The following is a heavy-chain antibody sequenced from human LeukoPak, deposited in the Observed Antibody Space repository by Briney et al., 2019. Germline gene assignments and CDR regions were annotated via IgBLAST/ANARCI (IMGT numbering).Heavy chain of an antibody. CDR3: TSWYSEVDY. Sequence: GGSLRLSCAASGFTFSSYGMHWVRQAPGKGLEWVAFIRYDGSNKYYADSVKGRFTISRDNSKNTLYLQMNSLKTEDTAVYYCTSWYSEVDYWGQGTLVTVSS. CDR1: GFTFSSYG. J-gene: IGHJ4*02. D-gene: IGHD2-15*01. CDR2: IRYDGSNK. V-gene: IGHV3-30*02.